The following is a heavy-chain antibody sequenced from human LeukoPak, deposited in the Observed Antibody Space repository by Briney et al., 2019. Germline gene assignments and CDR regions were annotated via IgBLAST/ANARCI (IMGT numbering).Heavy chain of an antibody. CDR3: ARDHYYGSGTPGY. Sequence: GGSLRLSCAASGFTFDDYGMSWVRQAPGKGLEWVSGINWNGVSTGYAESVKGRFTISRDNAKNSLYLQMNSLRVEDTAFYYCARDHYYGSGTPGYWGQGTLVTVSS. CDR2: INWNGVST. V-gene: IGHV3-20*04. D-gene: IGHD3-10*01. CDR1: GFTFDDYG. J-gene: IGHJ4*02.